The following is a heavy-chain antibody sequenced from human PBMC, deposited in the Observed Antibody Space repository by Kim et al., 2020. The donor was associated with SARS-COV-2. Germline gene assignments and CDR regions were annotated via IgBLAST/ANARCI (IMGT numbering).Heavy chain of an antibody. CDR1: GGSFSGYY. J-gene: IGHJ6*01. CDR3: ARVGSYSSSSSYYYYVLD. CDR2: INHSGST. V-gene: IGHV4-34*01. D-gene: IGHD6-6*01. Sequence: SETLSLTCAVYGGSFSGYYWSWIRQPPGKGLEWIGEINHSGSTNYNPSLKSRVTISVDTSKNQFSLKLSSVTAADTAAYYCARVGSYSSSSSYYYYVLD.